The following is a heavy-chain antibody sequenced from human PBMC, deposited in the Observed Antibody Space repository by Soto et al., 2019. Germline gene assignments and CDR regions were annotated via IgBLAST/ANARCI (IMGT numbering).Heavy chain of an antibody. CDR3: LGGIGYSYGYHAFDL. V-gene: IGHV3-30-3*01. CDR2: ISADGDTK. D-gene: IGHD5-18*01. Sequence: PGGSLRLSCAASGFTSSNNILHWVRQAPGKGLEWLAFISADGDTKYYADSVKGRFTISRDNSKNTLYLQMNSLRREDTSVYFCLGGIGYSYGYHAFDLWGQGTMVTVSS. CDR1: GFTSSNNI. J-gene: IGHJ3*01.